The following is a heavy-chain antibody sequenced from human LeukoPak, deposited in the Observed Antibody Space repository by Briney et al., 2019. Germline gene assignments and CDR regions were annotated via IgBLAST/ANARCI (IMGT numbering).Heavy chain of an antibody. D-gene: IGHD3-9*01. V-gene: IGHV4-39*01. Sequence: PSETLSLTCTVSGGSISSSSYYWGWIRQPPGKGLEWIGSIYYSGSTYYNPPLKSRVTISVDTSKNQFSLKLSSVTAADTAVYYCARPVREDYDILTGSLFDLWGRGTLVTVSS. CDR2: IYYSGST. CDR1: GGSISSSSYY. CDR3: ARPVREDYDILTGSLFDL. J-gene: IGHJ2*01.